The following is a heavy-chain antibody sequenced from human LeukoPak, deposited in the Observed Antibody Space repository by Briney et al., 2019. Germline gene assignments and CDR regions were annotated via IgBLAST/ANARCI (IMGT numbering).Heavy chain of an antibody. CDR3: ASGGVPDY. J-gene: IGHJ4*02. V-gene: IGHV3-66*01. D-gene: IGHD1-1*01. Sequence: GGSLRLFCAASGFTVSSNYLSWVRQAPGEGLEWVSFIDSGGSTYYADSVKGRFTISRDNSKNTLYLQMNRLRAEDTVVYYCASGGVPDYWGQGTPVTVSS. CDR1: GFTVSSNY. CDR2: IDSGGST.